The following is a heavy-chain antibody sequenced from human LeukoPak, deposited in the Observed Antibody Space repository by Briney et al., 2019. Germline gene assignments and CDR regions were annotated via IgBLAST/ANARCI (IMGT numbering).Heavy chain of an antibody. Sequence: GRSLRLSCAASGFTFSGFAIHWVRQAPGKGLEWVSVISRDGIGTYYSDSVKGRFTISRDNSKNTVYLQMNSLEPDDTAVYYCARDAFYSSGTYFDYWGQGTPVTVSS. CDR1: GFTFSGFA. D-gene: IGHD3-10*01. V-gene: IGHV3-30*04. J-gene: IGHJ4*02. CDR3: ARDAFYSSGTYFDY. CDR2: ISRDGIGT.